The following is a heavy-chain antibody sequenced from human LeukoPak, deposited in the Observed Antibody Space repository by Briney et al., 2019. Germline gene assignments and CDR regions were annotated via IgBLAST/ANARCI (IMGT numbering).Heavy chain of an antibody. CDR2: MNPNSGNT. Sequence: ASVKVSCKASGYTFTSYDINWVRQATGQGLEWMGWMNPNSGNTGYAQKFQGRVTMTRNTSISTAYMELSSLRSEDTAVYYCARDPGAIPPSGDDYWGQGTLVTVSS. J-gene: IGHJ4*02. CDR3: ARDPGAIPPSGDDY. D-gene: IGHD1-26*01. V-gene: IGHV1-8*01. CDR1: GYTFTSYD.